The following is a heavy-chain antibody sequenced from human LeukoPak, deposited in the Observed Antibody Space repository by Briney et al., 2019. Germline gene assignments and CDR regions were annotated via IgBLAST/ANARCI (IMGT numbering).Heavy chain of an antibody. CDR1: GGSISSSSYY. CDR3: ARDGRTVTTRRYVRWFDP. Sequence: KPSETLSLTCTVSGGSISSSSYYWGWIRQPPGEGLEWIGSIYYSGSTYYNLSLKSRVTISVDTSKNQFSLKLSSVTAADTAVYYCARDGRTVTTRRYVRWFDPWGQGTLVTVSS. V-gene: IGHV4-39*02. CDR2: IYYSGST. J-gene: IGHJ5*02. D-gene: IGHD4-17*01.